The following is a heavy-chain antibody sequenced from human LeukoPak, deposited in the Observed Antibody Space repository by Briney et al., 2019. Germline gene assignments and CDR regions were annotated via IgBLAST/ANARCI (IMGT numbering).Heavy chain of an antibody. CDR2: ISSSSSYI. Sequence: PGGSLRLSCAASGSTFSSYSMNWVRQAPGKGLEWVSSISSSSSYIYYADSVKGRFTISRDNAKNSLYLQMNSLRAEDTAVYYCARDQLSIAVAGTIDYWGQGTLVTVSS. V-gene: IGHV3-21*01. CDR3: ARDQLSIAVAGTIDY. CDR1: GSTFSSYS. J-gene: IGHJ4*02. D-gene: IGHD6-19*01.